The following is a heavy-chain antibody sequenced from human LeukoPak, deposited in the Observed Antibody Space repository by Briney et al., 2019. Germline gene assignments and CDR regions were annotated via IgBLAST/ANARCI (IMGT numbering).Heavy chain of an antibody. V-gene: IGHV4-59*01. CDR2: IYYSGST. Sequence: SETLSLTCTVSGGSISSYYWSWIRQPPGKGLEWIGYIYYSGSTNYNPSLKSRVTISVDTSKNQFYLKLSSVTAADTAVYYCARGEQWLTPNAFDIWGQGTMVTVSS. D-gene: IGHD6-19*01. J-gene: IGHJ3*02. CDR1: GGSISSYY. CDR3: ARGEQWLTPNAFDI.